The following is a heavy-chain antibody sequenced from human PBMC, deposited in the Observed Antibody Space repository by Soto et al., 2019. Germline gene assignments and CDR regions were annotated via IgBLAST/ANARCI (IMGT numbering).Heavy chain of an antibody. V-gene: IGHV1-69*02. J-gene: IGHJ4*02. Sequence: QVQLVQSGAEVKKPGSSVKVSCKASGGTFSSYTISWVRQAPGQGLEWMGRIIPILGIANYAQKFQGRVTITADKSTSTAYMELSSLRSEGTAVYYCASQYCSSTSCYQLIWGQGTLVTVSS. CDR1: GGTFSSYT. D-gene: IGHD2-2*01. CDR2: IIPILGIA. CDR3: ASQYCSSTSCYQLI.